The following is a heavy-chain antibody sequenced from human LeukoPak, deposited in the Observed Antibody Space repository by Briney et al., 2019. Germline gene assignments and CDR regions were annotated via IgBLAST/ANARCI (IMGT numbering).Heavy chain of an antibody. J-gene: IGHJ4*02. CDR2: ISTSSYTI. Sequence: GGSLRLSCVASGFTFTDDYMTWIRQVPGKGLEWISYISTSSYTIYYADSVKGRLTISRDNAKNSLYLQMNSLRVEDTAVYYYARDRRSPHSAYDWGHLDYWGQGTLVTVSS. D-gene: IGHD5-12*01. CDR1: GFTFTDDY. CDR3: ARDRRSPHSAYDWGHLDY. V-gene: IGHV3-11*01.